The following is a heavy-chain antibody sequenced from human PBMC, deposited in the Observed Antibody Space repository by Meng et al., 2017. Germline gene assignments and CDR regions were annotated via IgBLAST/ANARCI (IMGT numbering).Heavy chain of an antibody. V-gene: IGHV6-1*01. D-gene: IGHD3-9*01. CDR2: TYYRSKWYN. J-gene: IGHJ4*02. CDR1: GDSVSSNSAA. Sequence: QVPPPQVRPVLVKPSQTLPSTCAISGDSVSSNSAAWNWIRQSPSRGLEWLGRTYYRSKWYNDYAVSVKSRITINPDTSKNQFSLQLNSVTPEDTAVYYCARGTGQTGHIDYWGQGTLVTVSS. CDR3: ARGTGQTGHIDY.